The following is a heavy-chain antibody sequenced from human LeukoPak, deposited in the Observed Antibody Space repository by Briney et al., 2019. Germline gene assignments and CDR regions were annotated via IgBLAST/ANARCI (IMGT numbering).Heavy chain of an antibody. CDR3: ARDATMVRGVIGEYYYYGMDV. D-gene: IGHD3-10*01. V-gene: IGHV3-30*04. Sequence: PGGSLRLSCAASGFTFSSYAMHWVRQAPGKGLEWVAVISYDGSNKYYADSVKGRFTISRDNSKNTLYLQMNSLRAEDTAVYYCARDATMVRGVIGEYYYYGMDVWGQGTTVTVSS. CDR2: ISYDGSNK. CDR1: GFTFSSYA. J-gene: IGHJ6*02.